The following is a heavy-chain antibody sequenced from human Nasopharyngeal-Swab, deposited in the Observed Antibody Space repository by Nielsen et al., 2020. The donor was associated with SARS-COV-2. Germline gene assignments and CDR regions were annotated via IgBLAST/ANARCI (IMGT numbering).Heavy chain of an antibody. CDR1: GFTFSTYW. CDR3: AGGNGWVFNC. Sequence: GESLKISCAASGFTFSTYWMNWVRQTPGKGLEWVANIKQDGSDKRYVDSVKGRFTISRDNAKNSLYLQMNSLSAEDTAVYYCAGGNGWVFNCWGQGTLVTVSS. D-gene: IGHD6-19*01. V-gene: IGHV3-7*01. CDR2: IKQDGSDK. J-gene: IGHJ4*02.